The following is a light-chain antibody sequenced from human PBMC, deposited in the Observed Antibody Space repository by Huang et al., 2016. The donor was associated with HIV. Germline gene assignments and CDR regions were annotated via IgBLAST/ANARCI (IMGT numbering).Light chain of an antibody. CDR3: QQYGTSLVT. CDR1: QSITSSY. Sequence: EIVLTQSPGTLSLSPGERATLLCRASQSITSSYLVWYQQKPGQAPRLLIYVASNRATGTPDRFSGSGSGTDFTLIINRLEPEDFAVYYCQQYGTSLVTFGQGTKLEIK. V-gene: IGKV3-20*01. J-gene: IGKJ2*01. CDR2: VAS.